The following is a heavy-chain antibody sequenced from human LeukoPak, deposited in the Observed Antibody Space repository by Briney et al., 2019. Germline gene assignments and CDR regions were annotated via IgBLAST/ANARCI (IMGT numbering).Heavy chain of an antibody. J-gene: IGHJ4*02. Sequence: SETLSLTCTVSGGSISSGGYYWSWIRQPPGKGLEWIGYIYYSGSTNYNPSLKSRVTISVDTSKNQFSLKLSSVTAADTAVYYCARVGVVGWYYLFDYWGQGTLVTVSS. V-gene: IGHV4-61*08. CDR1: GGSISSGGYY. CDR2: IYYSGST. D-gene: IGHD6-19*01. CDR3: ARVGVVGWYYLFDY.